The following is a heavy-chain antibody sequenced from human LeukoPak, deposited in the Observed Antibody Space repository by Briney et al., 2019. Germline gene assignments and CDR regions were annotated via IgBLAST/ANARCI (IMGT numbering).Heavy chain of an antibody. J-gene: IGHJ3*02. Sequence: GGSLRLSCAASGFTCSNYAISGVRQAPGKGLEWVLGITARGDSTYYAVSVKGRVTISKDNSKNTLFLQLHSLRAKDAAVYYCAKTYMWSIDAFHIWGQGTMVTVSS. CDR1: GFTCSNYA. D-gene: IGHD2-8*02. CDR3: AKTYMWSIDAFHI. CDR2: ITARGDST. V-gene: IGHV3-23*01.